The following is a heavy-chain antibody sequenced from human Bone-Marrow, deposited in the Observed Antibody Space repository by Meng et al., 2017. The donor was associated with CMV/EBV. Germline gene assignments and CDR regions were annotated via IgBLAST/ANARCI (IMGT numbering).Heavy chain of an antibody. CDR3: ARGTIMIRDYQRHGLDV. Sequence: ASVKVSCKASTYTFIDHHIHWVRQAPGQGLEWMGWSDPRTGDTKYAQKFQGRVTLSRDTSISTAYMDLSRLRSDDTAVYYCARGTIMIRDYQRHGLDVWGHGTSVTVSS. J-gene: IGHJ6*01. CDR2: SDPRTGDT. V-gene: IGHV1-2*02. D-gene: IGHD3-16*01. CDR1: TYTFIDHH.